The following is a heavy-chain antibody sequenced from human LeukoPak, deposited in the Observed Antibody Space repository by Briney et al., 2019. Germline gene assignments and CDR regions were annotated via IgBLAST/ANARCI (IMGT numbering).Heavy chain of an antibody. V-gene: IGHV3-9*01. CDR2: ISWNSGTI. CDR3: AKKGDGYNYFDY. D-gene: IGHD5-24*01. J-gene: IGHJ4*02. Sequence: GRSLRLSCAASGFTFDDYAMHWVRQAPGKGLEWVSGISWNSGTIGYADSVKGRFTISRDNAKNSLYLQMNSLRAEDTALYYCAKKGDGYNYFDYWGQGTLVTVSS. CDR1: GFTFDDYA.